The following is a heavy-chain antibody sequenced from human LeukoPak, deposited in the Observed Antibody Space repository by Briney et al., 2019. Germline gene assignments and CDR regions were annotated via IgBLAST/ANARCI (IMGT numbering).Heavy chain of an antibody. CDR1: GFTFSNYV. J-gene: IGHJ4*02. CDR3: AKDHGYSSSWFSY. CDR2: ISGSGGST. V-gene: IGHV3-23*01. D-gene: IGHD6-13*01. Sequence: GGSLRLSCAASGFTFSNYVMSWVRQAPGKGLEWVSAISGSGGSTYHADSVKGRFTISRDNSKNTLYLQMNSLRAEDTAVYYCAKDHGYSSSWFSYWGQGTLVTVSS.